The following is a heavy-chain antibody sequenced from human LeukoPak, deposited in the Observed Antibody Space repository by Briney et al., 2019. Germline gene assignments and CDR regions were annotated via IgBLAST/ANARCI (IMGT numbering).Heavy chain of an antibody. CDR3: ASLPTMIVVVITY. Sequence: PSETLSLTCSVSGDSISSRDYYWSWIRQPPGKGLEWIGYIYYSGSTSYNPSLKSRVTISVDTSKNQFSLRLSSVTAADTAVYYCASLPTMIVVVITYWGQGTLVTVSS. J-gene: IGHJ4*02. CDR2: IYYSGST. CDR1: GDSISSRDYY. D-gene: IGHD3-22*01. V-gene: IGHV4-30-4*08.